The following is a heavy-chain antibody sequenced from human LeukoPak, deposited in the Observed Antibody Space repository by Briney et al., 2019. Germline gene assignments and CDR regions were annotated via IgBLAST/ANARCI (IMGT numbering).Heavy chain of an antibody. D-gene: IGHD2-15*01. Sequence: GGSLRLSCAASGFTFSSYSMNWVRQAPGKGLEWVSSISSSSSYIYYADSVKGRFTISRDNAKNSLYLQMNSLRAEDTVVYYCARDSSSGGSKVPGAFDIWGQGTMVTVSS. CDR3: ARDSSSGGSKVPGAFDI. CDR1: GFTFSSYS. CDR2: ISSSSSYI. J-gene: IGHJ3*02. V-gene: IGHV3-21*01.